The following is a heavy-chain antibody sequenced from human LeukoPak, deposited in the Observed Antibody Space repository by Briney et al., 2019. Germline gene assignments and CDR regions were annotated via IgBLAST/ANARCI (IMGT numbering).Heavy chain of an antibody. CDR3: ARGRILWSLGHY. D-gene: IGHD2-21*01. CDR2: IYYSGST. V-gene: IGHV4-39*07. CDR1: GGSISSSSYY. Sequence: PSETLSLTCTVSGGSISSSSYYWGWIRQPPGKGLEWIGSIYYSGSTYYNPSLKSRVTISVDTSKNQFSLKLSSVTAADTAVYYCARGRILWSLGHYWGQGTLVTVSS. J-gene: IGHJ4*02.